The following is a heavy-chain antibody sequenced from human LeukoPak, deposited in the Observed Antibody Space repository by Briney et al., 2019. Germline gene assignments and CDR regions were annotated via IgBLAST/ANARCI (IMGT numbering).Heavy chain of an antibody. CDR1: GASLSTYY. D-gene: IGHD1-1*01. Sequence: PSETLSLTCTVSGASLSTYYWSWIRQSPGKGLEWIGYLYSRGSPNYNPSLKRRVTISVDTSKNHFSLTLSSVTAADTAVYYCARLQPNSGEWAFDIWGQGTMVTVSS. J-gene: IGHJ3*02. CDR3: ARLQPNSGEWAFDI. CDR2: LYSRGSP. V-gene: IGHV4-59*01.